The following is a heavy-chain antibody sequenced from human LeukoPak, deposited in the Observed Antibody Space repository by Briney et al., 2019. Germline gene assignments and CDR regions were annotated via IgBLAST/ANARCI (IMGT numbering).Heavy chain of an antibody. V-gene: IGHV3-21*01. D-gene: IGHD5-24*01. CDR1: GFSFSNSG. CDR2: ISSSSSYI. J-gene: IGHJ4*02. CDR3: ARSGDGYSQTD. Sequence: GGSLRLSCAASGFSFSNSGMNWVRQAPGKGLEWVSSISSSSSYIYYADSVKGRFTISRDNAKNSLYLQMNSLRAEDTAVYYCARSGDGYSQTDWGQGTLVTVSS.